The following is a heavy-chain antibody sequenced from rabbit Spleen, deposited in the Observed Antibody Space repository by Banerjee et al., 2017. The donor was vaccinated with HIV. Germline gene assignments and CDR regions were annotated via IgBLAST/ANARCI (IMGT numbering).Heavy chain of an antibody. V-gene: IGHV1S40*01. Sequence: QSLEESGGGLVQPEGSPTLTCTASGFSFSSSDYICWVRQAPGKGLEWIACIDSGSSGFTYFATWAKGRFTCSKTSSTTVTLQMTRLTAADTATYFCARDTSSSFSSYGMDLWGPGTLVTVS. CDR1: GFSFSSSDY. CDR2: IDSGSSGFT. D-gene: IGHD1-1*01. CDR3: ARDTSSSFSSYGMDL. J-gene: IGHJ6*01.